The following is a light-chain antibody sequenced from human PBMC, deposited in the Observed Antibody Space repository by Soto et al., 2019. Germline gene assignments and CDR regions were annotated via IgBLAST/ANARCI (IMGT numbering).Light chain of an antibody. V-gene: IGKV1-5*01. CDR2: DVS. Sequence: DLQMTQSPSTLSASVGDRVTITCRASQTLRTWLAWYQQKPGKAPKLLIYDVSILQSGVPSRFSGSGSGTEFTLTISSLQPDDFATYYCQQYNGYQLTFGGGTKVEFK. CDR1: QTLRTW. CDR3: QQYNGYQLT. J-gene: IGKJ4*01.